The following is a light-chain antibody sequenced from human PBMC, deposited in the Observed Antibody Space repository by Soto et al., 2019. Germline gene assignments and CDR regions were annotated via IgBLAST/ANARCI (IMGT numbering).Light chain of an antibody. CDR1: QSLLHSNGYNY. CDR2: LAS. Sequence: DIVMTQSPLSLPVTPGEPASISCRSSQSLLHSNGYNYLDWYLQKPGQSPQLLIHLASNRASGVPDRFSGSGSGTDFTLRISRVEAEDVGPYYCMQALQTPLTFGGGTKVDIK. J-gene: IGKJ4*01. V-gene: IGKV2-28*01. CDR3: MQALQTPLT.